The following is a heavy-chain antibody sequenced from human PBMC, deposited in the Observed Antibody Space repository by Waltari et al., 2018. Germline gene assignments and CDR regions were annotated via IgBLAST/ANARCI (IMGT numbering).Heavy chain of an antibody. CDR1: GLTVSSNY. J-gene: IGHJ3*02. Sequence: EVQLVESGGGLIKPGGSLRLSCAASGLTVSSNYMSWVRKAPGKGLEWVSVSYSDGSTYYAYFVKGRCTISRDDALTTLYLQMNSLRVEDRAVYYCARVTGYSGYDYAFCIWGQGTMVTVSS. CDR3: ARVTGYSGYDYAFCI. CDR2: SYSDGST. V-gene: IGHV3-53*01. D-gene: IGHD5-12*01.